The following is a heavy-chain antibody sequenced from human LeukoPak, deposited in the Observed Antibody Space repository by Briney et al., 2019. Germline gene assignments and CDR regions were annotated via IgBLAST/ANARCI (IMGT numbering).Heavy chain of an antibody. CDR3: AKEGSSWSPFDY. D-gene: IGHD6-13*01. V-gene: IGHV3-23*01. Sequence: GGSLRLSCAASGFTFRGYAMSWVRQAPGKGLEWVSASSGSGGGTYYADSVKGRFTISRDNSKNTLFLQMNSLRAEDTAVYYCAKEGSSWSPFDYWGQGILVTVSS. CDR2: SSGSGGGT. CDR1: GFTFRGYA. J-gene: IGHJ4*02.